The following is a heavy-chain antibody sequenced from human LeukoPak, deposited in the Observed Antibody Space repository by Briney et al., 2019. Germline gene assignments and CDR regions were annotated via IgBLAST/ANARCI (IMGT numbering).Heavy chain of an antibody. J-gene: IGHJ4*02. CDR1: GFTFSSSA. V-gene: IGHV3-23*01. D-gene: IGHD3-10*01. Sequence: GGSLRLSCAASGFTFSSSAMSWVRQAPGKGLEWVSAISGSGGSTYYADSVKGRFTISRDNSKNTLYLQMNSLRAEDTAVYYCAKDHNRYYYGSGSYYPDYWGQGTLVTVSS. CDR2: ISGSGGST. CDR3: AKDHNRYYYGSGSYYPDY.